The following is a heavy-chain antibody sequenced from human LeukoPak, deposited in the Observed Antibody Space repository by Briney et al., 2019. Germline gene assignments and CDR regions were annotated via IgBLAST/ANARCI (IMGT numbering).Heavy chain of an antibody. CDR1: GYPLSNYG. V-gene: IGHV1-18*01. Sequence: ASVKVSCTASGYPLSNYGFTRVRQAPGQGLEWMGWIIAYNGNIHYAQKVQGRVTMTTDTSTSTAYLELRSLRSDDTAVYYCARVVVVAATRGTWYFDLWGRGTLVTVSS. CDR3: ARVVVVAATRGTWYFDL. D-gene: IGHD2-15*01. J-gene: IGHJ2*01. CDR2: IIAYNGNI.